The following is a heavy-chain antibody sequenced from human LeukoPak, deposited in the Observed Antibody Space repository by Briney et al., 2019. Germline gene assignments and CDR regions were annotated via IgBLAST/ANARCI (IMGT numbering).Heavy chain of an antibody. CDR3: SLGPEELTGYYPLDF. J-gene: IGHJ4*02. CDR2: IRSQSYGEMT. V-gene: IGHV3-49*04. D-gene: IGHD3-22*01. Sequence: GGSLRLSCSGSRFSSGHFAFTWVAQAPGKGLEWIGLIRSQSYGEMTYYAASVKGRFSLSRDNSKSIAYLRMSSLKTEDTAVYYCSLGPEELTGYYPLDFWGQGTLVSVSS. CDR1: RFSSGHFA.